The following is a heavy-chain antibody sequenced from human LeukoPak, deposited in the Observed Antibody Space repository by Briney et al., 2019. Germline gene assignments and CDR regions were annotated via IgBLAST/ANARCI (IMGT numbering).Heavy chain of an antibody. Sequence: GGSLRLSCAASGFTFSIYAMSWVRQAPGKGLEWVSAIMGNGGSTYYAAALKRRFTLSRHNSKNTLYLQMNSLRAEDTAVYYCAKDPVSDIDTAMVTCYWGQGTLVTVSS. CDR3: AKDPVSDIDTAMVTCY. CDR1: GFTFSIYA. V-gene: IGHV3-23*01. D-gene: IGHD5-18*01. J-gene: IGHJ4*02. CDR2: IMGNGGST.